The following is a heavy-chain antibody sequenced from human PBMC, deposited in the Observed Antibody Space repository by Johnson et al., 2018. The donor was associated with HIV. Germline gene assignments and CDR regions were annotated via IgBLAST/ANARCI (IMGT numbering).Heavy chain of an antibody. CDR1: GFTFSSYW. CDR3: AKDLFTEREDDVFDV. Sequence: VESGGGLVKPGGSLRLSCAASGFTFSSYWMSWVRQAPGKGLEWVSVIYSGGSTYYADSVKGRFTISRDNAKNSLYLQMNSLRAEDTAVYYCAKDLFTEREDDVFDVWGQGTMVTVSS. J-gene: IGHJ3*01. CDR2: IYSGGST. D-gene: IGHD1-26*01. V-gene: IGHV3-66*01.